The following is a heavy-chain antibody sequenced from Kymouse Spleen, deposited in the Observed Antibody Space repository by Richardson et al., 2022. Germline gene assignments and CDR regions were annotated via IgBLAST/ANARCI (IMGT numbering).Heavy chain of an antibody. D-gene: IGHD3-10*01. J-gene: IGHJ6*02. CDR1: GGSFSGYY. Sequence: QVQLQQWGAGLLKPSETLSLTCAVYGGSFSGYYWSWIRQPPGKGLEWIGEINHSGSTNYNPSLKSRVTISVDTSKNQFSLKLSSVTAADTAVYYCAGMVRGDDYYYYGMDVWGQGTTVTVSS. CDR2: INHSGST. CDR3: AGMVRGDDYYYYGMDV. V-gene: IGHV4-34*01.